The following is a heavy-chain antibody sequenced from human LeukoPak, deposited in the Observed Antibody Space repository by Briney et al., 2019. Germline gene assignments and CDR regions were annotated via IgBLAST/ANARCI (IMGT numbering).Heavy chain of an antibody. V-gene: IGHV4-61*02. Sequence: SQTLSLTCTVSGGSISSGSYYWSWIRQPAGKGLEWIGRIYTSGSTNYNPSLKSRVTISVDTSKNQFSLKLSSVTAADTAVYYCARGYPSLIGNNWFDPWGQGTLVTFSS. J-gene: IGHJ5*02. CDR1: GGSISSGSYY. D-gene: IGHD3-22*01. CDR3: ARGYPSLIGNNWFDP. CDR2: IYTSGST.